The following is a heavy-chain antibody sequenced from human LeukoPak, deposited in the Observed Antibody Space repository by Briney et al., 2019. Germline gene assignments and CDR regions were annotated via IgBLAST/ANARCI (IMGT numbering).Heavy chain of an antibody. CDR1: GGTFSSYA. V-gene: IGHV1-69*13. Sequence: SVKVSCKASGGTFSSYAISWVRQAPGQGLEWMGGIIPIFGTANYAQKFQGRVTITADESTSTAYMELSSLRCEDTAVYYCAREPGYCSGGSCYSSYDDYWGQGTLVTVSS. CDR3: AREPGYCSGGSCYSSYDDY. J-gene: IGHJ4*02. D-gene: IGHD2-15*01. CDR2: IIPIFGTA.